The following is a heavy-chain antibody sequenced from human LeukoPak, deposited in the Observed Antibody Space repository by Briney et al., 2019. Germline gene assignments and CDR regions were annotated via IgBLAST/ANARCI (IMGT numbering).Heavy chain of an antibody. J-gene: IGHJ5*02. Sequence: ASVKVSCKASGYTFTSYDINWVRQATGQGLEWMGWISAYNGNTNYAQKLQGRVTMTTDTSTSTAYMELRSLRSDDTAVYYCAREGPRYCSGGSCIRPNWFDPWGQGTLVTVSS. CDR2: ISAYNGNT. V-gene: IGHV1-18*01. CDR3: AREGPRYCSGGSCIRPNWFDP. CDR1: GYTFTSYD. D-gene: IGHD2-15*01.